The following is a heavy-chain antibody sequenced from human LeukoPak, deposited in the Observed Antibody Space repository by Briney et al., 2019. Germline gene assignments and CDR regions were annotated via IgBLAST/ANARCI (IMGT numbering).Heavy chain of an antibody. D-gene: IGHD2-2*02. Sequence: SETLSLTCTVSGGSISSSSYYWGWIRQPPGKGLEWIGSIYYSGSTYYNPSLKSRVTISVDTSKNQFSLKLSSVTAADTAVYYCARGRRGYCSSTSCYTLPYYYYYYMDVWGKGTTDTVSS. V-gene: IGHV4-39*01. J-gene: IGHJ6*03. CDR2: IYYSGST. CDR1: GGSISSSSYY. CDR3: ARGRRGYCSSTSCYTLPYYYYYYMDV.